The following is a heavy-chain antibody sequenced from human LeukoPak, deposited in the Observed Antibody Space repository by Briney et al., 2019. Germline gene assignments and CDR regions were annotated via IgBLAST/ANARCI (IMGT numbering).Heavy chain of an antibody. CDR3: ARDRDGPPVNWFDP. D-gene: IGHD2-8*01. V-gene: IGHV1-69*01. J-gene: IGHJ5*02. Sequence: SVKVSCKASGGTFSSYAISWVRQAPGQGLEWMGGIIPIFGTANYAQKFQGRVTITADESTSTAYMELSSLRSEDTAVYYCARDRDGPPVNWFDPWGQGTLVTVSS. CDR1: GGTFSSYA. CDR2: IIPIFGTA.